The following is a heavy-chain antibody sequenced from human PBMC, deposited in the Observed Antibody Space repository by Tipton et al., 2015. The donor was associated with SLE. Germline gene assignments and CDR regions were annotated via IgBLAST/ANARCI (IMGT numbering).Heavy chain of an antibody. D-gene: IGHD2-2*01. CDR3: ARDHCSSTTCYSDY. J-gene: IGHJ4*02. CDR2: ISSSSSYI. V-gene: IGHV3-21*01. CDR1: GFSFSSYD. Sequence: SLRLSCAASGFSFSSYDMSWVRQAPGKGLEWVSSISSSSSYIYYADSVKGRFTISRDNANNSLYLHMNSLRADDTAVYYCARDHCSSTTCYSDYWGQGTLVTVSS.